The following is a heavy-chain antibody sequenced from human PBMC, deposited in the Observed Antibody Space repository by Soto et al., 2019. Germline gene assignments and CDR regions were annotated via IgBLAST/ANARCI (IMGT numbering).Heavy chain of an antibody. CDR2: IFHGGST. J-gene: IGHJ2*01. CDR3: AREGGSGSPDGYFNV. CDR1: GGSISSGGYS. V-gene: IGHV4-30-2*01. Sequence: QLQLQESGSGLVKPSQTLSLTCAVSGGSISSGGYSWSWLRQPPGKGLGWIGYIFHGGSTYYNPCLKSRVTKSVDGSTNHCSLELSSLTAPDTAVYYCAREGGSGSPDGYFNVWGRGTLVTVSS. D-gene: IGHD1-26*01.